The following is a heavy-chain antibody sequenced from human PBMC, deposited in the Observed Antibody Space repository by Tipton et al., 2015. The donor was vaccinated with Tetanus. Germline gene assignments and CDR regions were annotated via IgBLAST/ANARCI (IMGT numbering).Heavy chain of an antibody. D-gene: IGHD3-3*01. J-gene: IGHJ3*01. Sequence: GSLRLSCSASGFTFSSYAMSWIRQAPGKGLEWLSSLSENGANTFYADSVKARFTISRDNSKNTLFLQMSSLGADDTAVYYCAKRDNNDYHTGRDVFDVWGQGTMVTVSS. V-gene: IGHV3-23*01. CDR1: GFTFSSYA. CDR2: LSENGANT. CDR3: AKRDNNDYHTGRDVFDV.